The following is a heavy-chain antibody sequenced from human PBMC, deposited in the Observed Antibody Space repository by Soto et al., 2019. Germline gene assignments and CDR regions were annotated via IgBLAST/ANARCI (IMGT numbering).Heavy chain of an antibody. CDR2: ISESGDST. D-gene: IGHD2-15*01. Sequence: EVQLLESGGGLVQPGESLRLSCAVSGFIFGNYMMTWVRQAPGKGLEWVSTISESGDSTYYADSVKGRFTISRDSSKNTVXLQMDSLGAEDTAVYYCAPHVYCSGGSCHYDAFDIRGQGTMVTVSS. J-gene: IGHJ3*02. CDR3: APHVYCSGGSCHYDAFDI. CDR1: GFIFGNYM. V-gene: IGHV3-23*01.